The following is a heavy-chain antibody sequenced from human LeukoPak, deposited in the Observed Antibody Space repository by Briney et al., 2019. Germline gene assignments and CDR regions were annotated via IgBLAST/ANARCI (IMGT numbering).Heavy chain of an antibody. D-gene: IGHD2-2*01. CDR1: GFTFSSYA. Sequence: GGSLRLSCAASGFTFSSYAMSWVRQAPGKGLECVSAISGSGGSTYYADSVRGRFTISRDNSKNTLYLQMSSLRDDDTAVYYCAKDSRSTSCCNWFDPWGQGTLVTVSS. V-gene: IGHV3-23*01. CDR2: ISGSGGST. CDR3: AKDSRSTSCCNWFDP. J-gene: IGHJ5*02.